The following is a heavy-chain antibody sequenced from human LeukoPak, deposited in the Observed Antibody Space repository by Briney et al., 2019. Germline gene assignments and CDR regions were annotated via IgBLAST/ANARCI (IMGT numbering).Heavy chain of an antibody. CDR2: ISSSSSYI. CDR1: GFTFSSYS. V-gene: IGHV3-21*01. J-gene: IGHJ4*02. CDR3: ARVATYGDPLPY. D-gene: IGHD4-17*01. Sequence: TGGSLRLSCAASGFTFSSYSMNWVRQAPGTGLEWVSSISSSSSYIYYADSVKGRFTISRDNAKNSLYLQMNSLRAEDTAVYYCARVATYGDPLPYWGQGTLVTVSS.